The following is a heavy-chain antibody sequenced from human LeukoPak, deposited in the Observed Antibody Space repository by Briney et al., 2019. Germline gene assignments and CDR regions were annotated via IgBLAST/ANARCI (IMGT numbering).Heavy chain of an antibody. CDR1: GLTFSRFA. V-gene: IGHV3-48*02. J-gene: IGHJ3*02. D-gene: IGHD3-10*01. Sequence: PGGSLRLSCAASGLTFSRFAMSWVRQAPGKGLEWVSYISSSSSTIYYADSVKGRFTISRDNAKNSLYLQMNSLRDEDTAVYYCARDGMVRGVIIWDAFDIWGQGTMVTVSS. CDR3: ARDGMVRGVIIWDAFDI. CDR2: ISSSSSTI.